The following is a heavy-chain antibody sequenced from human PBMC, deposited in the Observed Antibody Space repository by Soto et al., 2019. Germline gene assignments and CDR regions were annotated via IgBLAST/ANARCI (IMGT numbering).Heavy chain of an antibody. D-gene: IGHD1-26*01. CDR2: IIPIFGTA. Sequence: QVQLVQSGAEVKKPRSSVKVSCKASGGTFSSYAISWVRQAPGQGFECMGGIIPIFGTANYAQKFQCRVTITADESTSTAYMELSSLRSEDTAVYYCARGIVEDYGMDVWGQGTTVTVSS. J-gene: IGHJ6*02. CDR1: GGTFSSYA. V-gene: IGHV1-69*01. CDR3: ARGIVEDYGMDV.